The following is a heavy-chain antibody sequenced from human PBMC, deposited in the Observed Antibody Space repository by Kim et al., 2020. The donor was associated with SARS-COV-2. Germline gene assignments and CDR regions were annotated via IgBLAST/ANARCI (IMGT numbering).Heavy chain of an antibody. V-gene: IGHV3-11*04. CDR3: ARDLAYYYDSSGYPENGMDV. Sequence: GGSLRLSCAASGFTFSDYYMSWIRQAPGKGLEWVSYISSSGSTIYYADSVKGRFTISRDNAKNSLYLQMNSLRAEDTAVYYCARDLAYYYDSSGYPENGMDVWGQGTTVTVSS. D-gene: IGHD3-22*01. CDR1: GFTFSDYY. CDR2: ISSSGSTI. J-gene: IGHJ6*02.